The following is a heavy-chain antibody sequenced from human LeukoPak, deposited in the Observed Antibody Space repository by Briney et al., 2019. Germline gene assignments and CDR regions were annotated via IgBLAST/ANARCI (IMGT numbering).Heavy chain of an antibody. Sequence: SETLSLTCTVSGGSISSGDYYWSWIRQPPGKGLEWIGYIYYSGSTYYNPSLKSRVTISVDTSKNQSSLKLSSVTAADTAVYYCARALSGYYAEYWGQGTLVTVSS. J-gene: IGHJ4*02. V-gene: IGHV4-30-4*08. D-gene: IGHD3-3*01. CDR3: ARALSGYYAEY. CDR2: IYYSGST. CDR1: GGSISSGDYY.